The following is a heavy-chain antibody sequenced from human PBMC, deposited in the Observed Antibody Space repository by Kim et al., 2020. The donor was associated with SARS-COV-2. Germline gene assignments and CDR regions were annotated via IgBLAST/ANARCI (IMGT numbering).Heavy chain of an antibody. J-gene: IGHJ6*02. V-gene: IGHV1-69*13. CDR1: GGSFSTSA. CDR2: IIPLFGTP. Sequence: SSVKVSCKASGGSFSTSAISWVRQAPGQGLEWMGGIIPLFGTPDTAQKFQGRVTISADESTTTTYMELSSLRSEDAAVYYCAIRLHPFGGNYYYGMDVWGQGTTVSVSS. CDR3: AIRLHPFGGNYYYGMDV. D-gene: IGHD3-10*01.